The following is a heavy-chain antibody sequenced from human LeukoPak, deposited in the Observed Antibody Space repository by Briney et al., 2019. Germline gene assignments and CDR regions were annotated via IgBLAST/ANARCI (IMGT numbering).Heavy chain of an antibody. D-gene: IGHD3-10*02. J-gene: IGHJ6*04. CDR3: AELGITMIGGV. Sequence: GGSLRLSCAASGFTFSSYWMSWVRQAPGKGLEWVANIKQDGSEKYYVDSVKGRFTISRNNAKNSLYLQMNSLRAEDTAVYYCAELGITMIGGVWGKGTTVTISS. CDR2: IKQDGSEK. V-gene: IGHV3-7*01. CDR1: GFTFSSYW.